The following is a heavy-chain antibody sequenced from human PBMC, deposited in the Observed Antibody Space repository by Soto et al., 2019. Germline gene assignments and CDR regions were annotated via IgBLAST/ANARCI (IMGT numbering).Heavy chain of an antibody. J-gene: IGHJ6*02. Sequence: GASVKVSCKASGYTFTGYYMHWVRQAPGQGLVWMGWINPNSGGTNYAQKFQGRVTMTRDTSISTAYMELSRLRSDDTAVYYCAGGGITGTLWYYGMDVWGQGTTVTVSS. V-gene: IGHV1-2*02. CDR2: INPNSGGT. CDR3: AGGGITGTLWYYGMDV. CDR1: GYTFTGYY. D-gene: IGHD1-7*01.